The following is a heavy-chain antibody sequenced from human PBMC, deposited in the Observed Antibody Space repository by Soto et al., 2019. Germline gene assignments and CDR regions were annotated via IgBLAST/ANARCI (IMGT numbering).Heavy chain of an antibody. V-gene: IGHV3-15*01. CDR1: GFTFSYDW. CDR3: MTHAVIYSRGH. Sequence: EVQLVESGGGLAKPGGSLRLSCAASGFTFSYDWMNWVRQAPGKGLEWVARIKTVRDGGTTDYAAPVKGRFLISRDDSKSTLYLQMNSLKTEDTAIYYCMTHAVIYSRGHWGQGTLVTVAS. D-gene: IGHD6-25*01. J-gene: IGHJ4*02. CDR2: IKTVRDGGTT.